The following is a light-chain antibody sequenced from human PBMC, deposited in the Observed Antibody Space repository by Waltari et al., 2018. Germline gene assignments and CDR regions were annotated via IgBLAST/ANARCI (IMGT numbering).Light chain of an antibody. Sequence: QSALTQPASVSGSPGQSITISCTGASNDVGSYNLVSWYQQHPDKAPKLMIYEDNKRPSGVSTRFSGSKSGNTSSLTISGLQAEDEADYYCCSYAGSGTTWVFGGGTKLTVL. CDR2: EDN. J-gene: IGLJ3*02. CDR3: CSYAGSGTTWV. V-gene: IGLV2-23*01. CDR1: SNDVGSYNL.